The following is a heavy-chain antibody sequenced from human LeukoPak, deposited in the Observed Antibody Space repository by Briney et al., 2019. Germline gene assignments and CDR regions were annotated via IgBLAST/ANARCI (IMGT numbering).Heavy chain of an antibody. Sequence: SETLSLTCTVSGGSISSYYWSWIRQPPGKGLEWIGYIYYSGSTNYNPSLKSRVTMSVDTSKNQFSLKLSSVTAADTAVYYCARIGYCSGGSCYTWFDPWGQGTLVTVSS. D-gene: IGHD2-15*01. V-gene: IGHV4-59*01. CDR1: GGSISSYY. CDR3: ARIGYCSGGSCYTWFDP. CDR2: IYYSGST. J-gene: IGHJ5*02.